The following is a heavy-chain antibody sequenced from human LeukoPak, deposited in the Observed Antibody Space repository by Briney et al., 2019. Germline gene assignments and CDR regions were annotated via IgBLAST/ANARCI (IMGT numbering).Heavy chain of an antibody. CDR3: AATSSGPTGRSFDY. J-gene: IGHJ4*02. CDR2: IYYSGST. CDR1: GGSISGYY. D-gene: IGHD3-22*01. V-gene: IGHV4-59*08. Sequence: SETLSLTCTVSGGSISGYYWSWIRQPPGKGLEWIGYIYYSGSTNYNPSLKSRVTISVDTSKNQFSLKLSSVTAADTAVYYCAATSSGPTGRSFDYWGQGTLVTVSS.